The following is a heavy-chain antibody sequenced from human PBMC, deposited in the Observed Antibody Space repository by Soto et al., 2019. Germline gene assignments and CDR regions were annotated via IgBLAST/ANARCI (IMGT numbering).Heavy chain of an antibody. CDR3: AREAVVAAAGTTSRYYYGMDV. D-gene: IGHD6-13*01. CDR2: IIPIFGTA. Sequence: QVQLVQSGAEVKKPGSSVKVSCKASGGTFSSYAISWVRQAPGQGLEWMGGIIPIFGTANYAQKFQGRVTMTADESTSTAYMELSSLRSEDTAVYYCAREAVVAAAGTTSRYYYGMDVWVQGTTVTVS. CDR1: GGTFSSYA. V-gene: IGHV1-69*12. J-gene: IGHJ6*02.